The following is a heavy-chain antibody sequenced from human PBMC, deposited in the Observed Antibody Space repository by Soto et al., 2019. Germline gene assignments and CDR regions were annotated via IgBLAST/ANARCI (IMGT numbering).Heavy chain of an antibody. CDR3: VKESYYYFDY. CDR1: GFTFSSYA. J-gene: IGHJ4*02. CDR2: ISSNGGST. D-gene: IGHD3-10*01. V-gene: IGHV3-64D*06. Sequence: GGSLRLSCSASGFTFSSYAMHWVRQAPGKGLEYVSAISSNGGSTYYADSVKGRFTISRDNSKNTLYLQMSSLRAEDTDVYYCVKESYYYFDYWGQGTLVTVSS.